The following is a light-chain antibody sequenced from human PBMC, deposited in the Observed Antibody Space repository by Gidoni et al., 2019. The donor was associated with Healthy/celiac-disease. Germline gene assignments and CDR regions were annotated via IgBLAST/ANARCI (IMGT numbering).Light chain of an antibody. CDR1: SSDVGGYNY. V-gene: IGLV2-14*01. CDR2: EVS. CDR3: SSYTSSSTLVV. Sequence: QSALTQPASVSGSSGPSITISCTGTSSDVGGYNYVSWYQQHPGKAPKLMIYEVSNRPSGVPDRFSGSKSGNTASLTISGLQAEDEADYYCSSYTSSSTLVVFGGGTKLTVL. J-gene: IGLJ2*01.